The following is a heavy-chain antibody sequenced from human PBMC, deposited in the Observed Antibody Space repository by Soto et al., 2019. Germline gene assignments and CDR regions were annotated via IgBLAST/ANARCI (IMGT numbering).Heavy chain of an antibody. CDR2: INLSGGST. Sequence: QVQLVQSGAEVKKPGASVKVSCKASGYTFTSYYMHWVRQAPGQGLEWMGIINLSGGSTSYAQKFQGRVTVTRDTSTSTVYMELSSVRPEDTAVYYCARGYDLWSGSYYMDVWGKGTTVTVSS. CDR3: ARGYDLWSGSYYMDV. D-gene: IGHD3-3*01. V-gene: IGHV1-46*03. CDR1: GYTFTSYY. J-gene: IGHJ6*03.